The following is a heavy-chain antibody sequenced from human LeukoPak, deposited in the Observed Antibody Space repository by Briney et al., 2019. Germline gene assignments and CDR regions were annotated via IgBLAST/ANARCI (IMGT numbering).Heavy chain of an antibody. V-gene: IGHV3-21*04. CDR2: ISSSSSYI. J-gene: IGHJ5*02. CDR1: GFTFSSYS. Sequence: MAGGSLRLSCAASGFTFSSYSMNWVRQAPGKGLEWVSSISSSSSYIYYADSVKGRFTISRDNSKNTLYLQMNSLRAEDTAVYYCAKARCGSGGSCYPIWFDPWGQGTLVTVSS. D-gene: IGHD2-15*01. CDR3: AKARCGSGGSCYPIWFDP.